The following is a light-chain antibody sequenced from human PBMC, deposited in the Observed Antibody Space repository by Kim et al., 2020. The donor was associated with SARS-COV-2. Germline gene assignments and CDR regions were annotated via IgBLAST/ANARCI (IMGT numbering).Light chain of an antibody. V-gene: IGKV3-15*01. CDR2: AAS. CDR1: QSVTNS. J-gene: IGKJ1*01. CDR3: QQYSNWPPGT. Sequence: SPGERVTLSCRASQSVTNSLAWYQPKPGQPPRPLIYAASTRAAGVPARFTGSGSGTEFTLTISSLQSEDSAVYYCQQYSNWPPGTLGQGTKVDIK.